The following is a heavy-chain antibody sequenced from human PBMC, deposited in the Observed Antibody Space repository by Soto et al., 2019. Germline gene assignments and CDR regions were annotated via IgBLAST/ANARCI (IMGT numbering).Heavy chain of an antibody. V-gene: IGHV4-31*03. D-gene: IGHD3-9*01. J-gene: IGHJ6*02. CDR3: ARDKHYDIATGGYYYYAMDV. CDR2: IYYSGST. Sequence: QVQLQESGPGLLKPSRTLSLTCTVSGGSISSGGLYWSWIRRHPGRGLEWIGHIYYSGSTYYNPSLKSRLAISIDTSKNQFSLKLSSVTAADTAVYYCARDKHYDIATGGYYYYAMDVWGPGTTITVSS. CDR1: GGSISSGGLY.